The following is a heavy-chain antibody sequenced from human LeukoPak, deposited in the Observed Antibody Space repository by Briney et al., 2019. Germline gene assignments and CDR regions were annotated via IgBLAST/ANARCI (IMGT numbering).Heavy chain of an antibody. D-gene: IGHD3-22*01. V-gene: IGHV3-66*01. J-gene: IGHJ4*02. CDR1: GFAVSSNY. CDR2: IYSDGST. CDR3: ARSDSSGYLAFDY. Sequence: GRSLRLSCAASGFAVSSNYMTWVRQAPGKGLDWVSVIYSDGSTYYADSVKGRFTISRDSSKNMLYLQMNSLRAEDTAVYYCARSDSSGYLAFDYWGQGTLVTVSS.